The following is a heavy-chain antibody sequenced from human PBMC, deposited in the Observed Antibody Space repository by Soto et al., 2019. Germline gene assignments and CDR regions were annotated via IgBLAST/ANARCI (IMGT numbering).Heavy chain of an antibody. J-gene: IGHJ4*01. Sequence: SETLSLTSNVSGGSISSSSYYWGWIRQPPGKGLEWIGSIYYGGSTYYNPSLKSRVSISVDTSRNQFSLKLSSVTAADTAVYFCARPLYSDTYYFDSWGHGALVTVSS. CDR1: GGSISSSSYY. CDR2: IYYGGST. CDR3: ARPLYSDTYYFDS. V-gene: IGHV4-39*01. D-gene: IGHD2-8*01.